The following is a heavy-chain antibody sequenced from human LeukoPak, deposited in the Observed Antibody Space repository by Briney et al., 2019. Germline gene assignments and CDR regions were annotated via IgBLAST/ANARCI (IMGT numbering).Heavy chain of an antibody. J-gene: IGHJ4*02. CDR2: ISDSGAGI. D-gene: IGHD5-24*01. V-gene: IGHV3-23*01. Sequence: PGGSLRLSCAASGFTFSSYAMSWVRQAPGKGLEWVSAISDSGAGIDYADSVKGRFTISRDNAKNSLYLQMNSLRAEDTAVYYCARDQVEMATIPFDYWGQGTLVTVSS. CDR1: GFTFSSYA. CDR3: ARDQVEMATIPFDY.